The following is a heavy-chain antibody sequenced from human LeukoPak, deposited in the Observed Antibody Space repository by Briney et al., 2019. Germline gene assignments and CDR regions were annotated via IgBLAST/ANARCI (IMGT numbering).Heavy chain of an antibody. D-gene: IGHD1-26*01. V-gene: IGHV1-2*02. CDR1: RYTFTGYY. J-gene: IGHJ3*02. CDR2: INPNSGGT. Sequence: ASVKVSCKASRYTFTGYYMHWVRQAPGQGLEWMGWINPNSGGTNYAQKFQGRVTMTRDTSISTAYMELSRLRSDDTAVYYCARAESSHDAFDIWGQGTMVTVSS. CDR3: ARAESSHDAFDI.